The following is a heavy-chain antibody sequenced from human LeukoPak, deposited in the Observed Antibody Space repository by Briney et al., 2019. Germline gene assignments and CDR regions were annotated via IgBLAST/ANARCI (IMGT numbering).Heavy chain of an antibody. CDR1: GFAFSTHS. CDR2: ITSMGTYI. V-gene: IGHV3-21*01. CDR3: ARVAGGKFLLDY. Sequence: GGSLRLSCAASGFAFSTHSMNWLRQAPAKGLEWISSITSMGTYIYYADSVKGRFTISRDNAKNSLYLQINSLRAEDTAVYFCARVAGGKFLLDYWGQGTQVTVSS. D-gene: IGHD6-13*01. J-gene: IGHJ4*02.